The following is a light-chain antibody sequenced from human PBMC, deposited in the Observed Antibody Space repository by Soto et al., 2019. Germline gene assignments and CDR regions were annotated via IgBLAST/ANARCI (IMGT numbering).Light chain of an antibody. CDR3: ISYTSSSTLV. J-gene: IGLJ3*02. CDR1: SSDIGAYNY. V-gene: IGLV2-14*01. CDR2: EVK. Sequence: QSALTQPASVSGSPGQSITISCTGTSSDIGAYNYVSWYQEHPGKAPKLMIYEVKNRPSGVSDRFSGSKSGNTASLTISGLQAEDEAEYYCISYTSSSTLVFGGGTKLTVL.